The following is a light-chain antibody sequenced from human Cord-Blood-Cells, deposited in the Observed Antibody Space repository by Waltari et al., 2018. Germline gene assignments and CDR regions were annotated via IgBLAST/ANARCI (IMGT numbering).Light chain of an antibody. CDR1: SSDAESYSL. J-gene: IGLJ2*01. V-gene: IGLV2-23*02. CDR2: EVS. Sequence: QSAQTQPAPVSGSPGQSITISFPGTSSDAESYSLVSWYQQHPGKAPKLMIYEVSKRPSGVSNRFSGSKSGNTASLTISGLQAEDEADYYCCSYAGSSTLFGGGTKLTVL. CDR3: CSYAGSSTL.